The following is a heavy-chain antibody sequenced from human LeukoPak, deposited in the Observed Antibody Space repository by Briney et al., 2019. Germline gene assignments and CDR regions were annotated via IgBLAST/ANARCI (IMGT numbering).Heavy chain of an antibody. J-gene: IGHJ4*02. Sequence: SETLSLTCTVSGGSISSYYWSWIRQPPGKGLEWIGYIYYSGSTNYNPSLKSRVTISVDTSKNQFSLKLSSVTAADTAVYYCARDRPSYSGYGRAPLDYWGQGTLVTVSS. D-gene: IGHD5-12*01. CDR1: GGSISSYY. V-gene: IGHV4-59*12. CDR2: IYYSGST. CDR3: ARDRPSYSGYGRAPLDY.